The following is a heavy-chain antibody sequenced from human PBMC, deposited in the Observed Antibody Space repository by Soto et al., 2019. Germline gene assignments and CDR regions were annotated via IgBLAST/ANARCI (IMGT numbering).Heavy chain of an antibody. Sequence: QVQLVQSGAEVKKPGSSVKVSCKTSGCTFSNDIITWVRQAPGQGLEWMGRIIPLLDIANYAQKFQGRVTITADKSTSTAYMELNSLRSEDTAVYYCARDSPIGSTFSGYDAIDYWGQGTLVTVSS. CDR2: IIPLLDIA. CDR1: GCTFSNDI. D-gene: IGHD5-12*01. V-gene: IGHV1-69*08. CDR3: ARDSPIGSTFSGYDAIDY. J-gene: IGHJ4*02.